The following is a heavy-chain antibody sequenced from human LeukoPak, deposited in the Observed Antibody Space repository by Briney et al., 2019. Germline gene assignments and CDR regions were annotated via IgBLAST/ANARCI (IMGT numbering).Heavy chain of an antibody. V-gene: IGHV4-4*02. D-gene: IGHD3-10*01. J-gene: IGHJ4*02. Sequence: SETLSLTCAVSGGSISSSNWWSWVRQPPGKGLEWIGEIYHSGSTNYNPSLKSRVTISVDTSKNQFSLKLTSVTAADTAVYYCARDRYYGSGSYYNWGQGTLVTVSS. CDR2: IYHSGST. CDR1: GGSISSSNW. CDR3: ARDRYYGSGSYYN.